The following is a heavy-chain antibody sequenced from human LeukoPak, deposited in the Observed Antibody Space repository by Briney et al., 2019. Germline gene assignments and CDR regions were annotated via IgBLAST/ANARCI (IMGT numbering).Heavy chain of an antibody. CDR3: AKDGTTVTPLDY. CDR1: GFTFSRYW. V-gene: IGHV3-23*01. CDR2: ISGSGGST. J-gene: IGHJ4*02. D-gene: IGHD4-17*01. Sequence: GGSLRLSCTASGFTFSRYWMTWVRQAPGKGLEWVSAISGSGGSTYYADSVKGRFTISRDNSKNTLYLQMNSLRAEDTAVYYCAKDGTTVTPLDYWGQGTLVTVSS.